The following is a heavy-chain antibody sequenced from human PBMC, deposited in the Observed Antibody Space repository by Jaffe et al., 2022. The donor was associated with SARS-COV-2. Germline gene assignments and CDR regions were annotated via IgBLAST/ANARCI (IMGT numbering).Heavy chain of an antibody. CDR1: GFTFDDYA. CDR3: AKDTGGEFYYGSGRSLSGMDV. V-gene: IGHV3-9*01. J-gene: IGHJ6*02. Sequence: EVQLVESGGGLVQPGRSLRLSCAASGFTFDDYAMHWVRQAPGKGLEWVSGISWNSGSIGYADSVKGRFTISRDNAKNSLYLQMNSLRAEDTALYYCAKDTGGEFYYGSGRSLSGMDVWGQGTTVTVSS. CDR2: ISWNSGSI. D-gene: IGHD3-10*01.